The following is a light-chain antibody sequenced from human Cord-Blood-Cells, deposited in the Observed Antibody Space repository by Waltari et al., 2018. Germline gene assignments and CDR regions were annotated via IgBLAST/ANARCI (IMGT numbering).Light chain of an antibody. J-gene: IGLJ2*01. CDR1: SSDVGGYNY. CDR3: SSYTSSSTLVV. Sequence: QSALTHPLYVSGSHGQSITISCTGTSSDVGGYNYVSWYQQHPGKAPKLMIYDVSNRPSGVSNRFSGSKSGNTASLTISGLQAEDEADYYCSSYTSSSTLVVFGGGTKLTVL. V-gene: IGLV2-14*01. CDR2: DVS.